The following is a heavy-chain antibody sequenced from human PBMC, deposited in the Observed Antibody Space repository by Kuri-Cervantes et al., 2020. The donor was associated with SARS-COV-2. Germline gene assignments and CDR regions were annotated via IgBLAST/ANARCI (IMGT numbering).Heavy chain of an antibody. Sequence: GGSLRLSCAASGFTLNDYGMHWVRQAPGKGLEWVSVIYSGGSTYYADSVKGRFTISRDNSKNTLYLQMNSLRAENTAVYYCAKDQGDSYGISYFDYWGQGTLVTVSS. V-gene: IGHV3-NL1*01. CDR2: IYSGGST. J-gene: IGHJ4*02. CDR1: GFTLNDYG. D-gene: IGHD5-18*01. CDR3: AKDQGDSYGISYFDY.